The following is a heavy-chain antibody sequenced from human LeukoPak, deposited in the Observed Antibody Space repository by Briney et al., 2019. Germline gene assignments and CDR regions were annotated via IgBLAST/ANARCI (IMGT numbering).Heavy chain of an antibody. D-gene: IGHD4-17*01. J-gene: IGHJ4*02. V-gene: IGHV3-11*03. CDR1: GFIFSDYY. CDR2: MSRSSSYI. Sequence: KPGVSVTLSCPASGFIFSDYYVRWLPQARGEGLEGFIYMSRSSSYINYAASVQGRFTISRDNAKKSLYLQMNSLRAQDTAVYYCARGSNDDSGYFDYWGQGTLASV. CDR3: ARGSNDDSGYFDY.